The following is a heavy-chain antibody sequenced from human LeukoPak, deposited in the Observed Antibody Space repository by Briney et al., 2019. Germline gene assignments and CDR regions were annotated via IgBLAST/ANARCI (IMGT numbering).Heavy chain of an antibody. CDR2: IYHSGST. V-gene: IGHV4-30-2*01. J-gene: IGHJ3*02. Sequence: PSHTLSLTCAVSGGSISSGGYPGSWIRQPPGKGLEWFGYIYHSGSTYYNPSLKTRVTISVDRSKNQFSLKLSSVTAADTAVYYCARAFHYYGSGSYYLGAFDIWGQGTMVTVSS. CDR3: ARAFHYYGSGSYYLGAFDI. CDR1: GGSISSGGYP. D-gene: IGHD3-10*01.